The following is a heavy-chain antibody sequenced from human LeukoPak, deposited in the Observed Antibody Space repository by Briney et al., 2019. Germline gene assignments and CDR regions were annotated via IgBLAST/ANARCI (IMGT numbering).Heavy chain of an antibody. CDR2: ISGSGGST. J-gene: IGHJ4*02. D-gene: IGHD2-15*01. CDR3: AKERDIVVVVAGVGGY. CDR1: GFTFSSYA. Sequence: PGGFLRLSCAASGFTFSSYAVSWVRQAPGKGLEWVSAISGSGGSTYYADSVKGRFTISRDNSKNTLYLQMNSLRAEDTAVYYCAKERDIVVVVAGVGGYWGQGTLVTVSS. V-gene: IGHV3-23*01.